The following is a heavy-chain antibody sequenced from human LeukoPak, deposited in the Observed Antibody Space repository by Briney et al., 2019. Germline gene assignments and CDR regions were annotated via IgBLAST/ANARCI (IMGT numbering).Heavy chain of an antibody. J-gene: IGHJ4*02. V-gene: IGHV4-61*01. CDR3: ASYCSGGSCYHH. Sequence: SETLSLTCTVSGGSVISGSYYWSWIRRPPGKGLEWVGDIYYSGSTNYDPSLKSRVTISVDTSKNQFSLKLSSVTAADTAVYYCASYCSGGSCYHHWGQGTLVTVSS. CDR1: GGSVISGSYY. D-gene: IGHD2-15*01. CDR2: IYYSGST.